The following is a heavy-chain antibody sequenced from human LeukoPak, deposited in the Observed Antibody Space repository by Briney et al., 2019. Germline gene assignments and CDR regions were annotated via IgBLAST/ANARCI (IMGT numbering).Heavy chain of an antibody. Sequence: ASVKVSCKASGYTFTSYGISWVRQAPGQGLEWMGWINAGNGNTKYSQKFQGRVTITRDTSASTAYMELSSLRSDDTAVYYCARADASWYDYWGQGTLVTVSS. J-gene: IGHJ4*02. CDR1: GYTFTSYG. D-gene: IGHD2-15*01. CDR3: ARADASWYDY. CDR2: INAGNGNT. V-gene: IGHV1-18*01.